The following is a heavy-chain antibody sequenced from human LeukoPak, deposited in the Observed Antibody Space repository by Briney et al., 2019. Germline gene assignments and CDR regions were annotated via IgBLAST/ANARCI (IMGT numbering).Heavy chain of an antibody. J-gene: IGHJ4*02. CDR2: IYYTGNT. CDR1: GGSISTYY. CDR3: ARRVTGRGTFYFDY. Sequence: PSETLSLTCTVSGGSISTYYWTWIRQPPEKELEWIGYIYYTGNTNYNPALKSRVTFSLDTSRNQFSLKLNSVTAADTAVYYCARRVTGRGTFYFDYWGQGSLVTVSS. V-gene: IGHV4-59*08. D-gene: IGHD3-16*01.